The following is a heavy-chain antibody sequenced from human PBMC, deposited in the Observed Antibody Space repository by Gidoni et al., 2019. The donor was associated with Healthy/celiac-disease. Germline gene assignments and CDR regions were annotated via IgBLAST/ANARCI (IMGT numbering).Heavy chain of an antibody. CDR3: ARKATYDYVWGSYRQDDAFDI. CDR1: GFPFSSYS. D-gene: IGHD3-16*02. J-gene: IGHJ3*02. V-gene: IGHV3-21*01. CDR2: ISSSSSYI. Sequence: EVQLVESGGGLVKPGGSLRLSCAASGFPFSSYSMNWVRPAPGKGLEWVSSISSSSSYIYYADSVKGRFTISRDNAKNSLYLQMNSLRAEDTAVYYCARKATYDYVWGSYRQDDAFDIWGQGTMVTVSS.